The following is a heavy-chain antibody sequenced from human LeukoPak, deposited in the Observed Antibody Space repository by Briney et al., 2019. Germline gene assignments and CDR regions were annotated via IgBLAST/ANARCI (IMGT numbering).Heavy chain of an antibody. V-gene: IGHV3-21*01. CDR1: GFTFSSYS. CDR2: ISSSSSYI. D-gene: IGHD2-15*01. Sequence: PGGSLRLSCAASGFTFSSYSMNWVRQAPGKGLEWVSSISSSSSYIYYADSVKGRFTISRDNAKNSLYLQMNSLRGEDRAVYYCARIEGNCSGGSCYWGQDYYFDLWGRGTVVTVSS. CDR3: ARIEGNCSGGSCYWGQDYYFDL. J-gene: IGHJ2*01.